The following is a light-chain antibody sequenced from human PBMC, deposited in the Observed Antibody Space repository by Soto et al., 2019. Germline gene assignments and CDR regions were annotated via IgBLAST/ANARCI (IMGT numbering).Light chain of an antibody. Sequence: EIVLTQSPATLSLSPGDRATLSCRASQSVSSYLAWYQQKPGQSPRLLIYDAANRATGIPARFSASGSGTDCPLAISTLEPEDVAGYYCQRRSNWPSTVGGGTKVEIK. CDR3: QRRSNWPST. CDR2: DAA. J-gene: IGKJ4*01. V-gene: IGKV3-11*01. CDR1: QSVSSY.